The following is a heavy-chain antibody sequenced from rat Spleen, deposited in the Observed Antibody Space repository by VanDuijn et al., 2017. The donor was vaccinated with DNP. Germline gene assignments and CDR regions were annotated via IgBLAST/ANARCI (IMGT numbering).Heavy chain of an antibody. CDR3: TRSLSYTYYGYFDY. V-gene: IGHV2-27*01. J-gene: IGHJ2*01. CDR2: IQNGGST. D-gene: IGHD1-9*01. CDR1: GFSLTSYD. Sequence: QVQLKESGPGLVQPSQTLSLTCTVSGFSLTSYDVHWVRQPPGKGLEWMGRIQNGGSTDYNSALKSRLSISRDTSKSQVFLKMNSLQADDTGTSYCTRSLSYTYYGYFDYWGQGVMVTVSS.